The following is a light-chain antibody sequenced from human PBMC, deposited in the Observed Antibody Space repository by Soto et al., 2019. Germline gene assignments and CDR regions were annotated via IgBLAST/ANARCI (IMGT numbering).Light chain of an antibody. J-gene: IGKJ5*01. V-gene: IGKV3-11*01. Sequence: DIVLTQSPATLSLSPGERATLSCRASQTVSSYLLWYQQKPGQAPRLLIYDASNRATGIPARFSGSGSETDFTLTISSLEPEDFAVYYCLQRMNWPLTFGQGTRLEIK. CDR2: DAS. CDR3: LQRMNWPLT. CDR1: QTVSSY.